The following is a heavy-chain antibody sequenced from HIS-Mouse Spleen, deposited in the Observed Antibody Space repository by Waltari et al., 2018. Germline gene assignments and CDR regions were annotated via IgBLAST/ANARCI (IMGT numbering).Heavy chain of an antibody. J-gene: IGHJ4*02. Sequence: QVQLQQSGPGLVKPSQTLSLTCAISGDSVPSTRSAWNWIRQSPSGGLEWLGRTYYRSKWYNDYAVSVKSRITINPDTSKNQFSLQLNSVTPEDTAVYYCARATDAVGFYYFDYWGQGTLVTVSS. CDR3: ARATDAVGFYYFDY. CDR2: TYYRSKWYN. V-gene: IGHV6-1*01. D-gene: IGHD1-26*01. CDR1: GDSVPSTRSA.